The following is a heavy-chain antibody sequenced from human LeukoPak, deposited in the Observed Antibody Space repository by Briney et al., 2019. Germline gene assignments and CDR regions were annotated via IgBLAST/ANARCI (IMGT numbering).Heavy chain of an antibody. J-gene: IGHJ4*02. V-gene: IGHV3-7*04. Sequence: GGSLRLSCAASGFTFSSYWMSWVRQAPGKGLEWVANIKQDGSEKYYVDSVKGRFTISRDNAKNSLFLQMNNVRAEDTAVYFCARDWDTSGTSLDHWGQGSLVTVSS. CDR1: GFTFSSYW. CDR3: ARDWDTSGTSLDH. D-gene: IGHD3-10*01. CDR2: IKQDGSEK.